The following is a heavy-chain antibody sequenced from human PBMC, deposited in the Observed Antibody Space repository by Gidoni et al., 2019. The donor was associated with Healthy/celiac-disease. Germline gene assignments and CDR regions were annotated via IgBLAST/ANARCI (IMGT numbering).Heavy chain of an antibody. CDR1: GGSFSGYY. J-gene: IGHJ6*02. CDR2: INHSGNP. CDR3: ARIVVVPAYYYYGMDV. V-gene: IGHV4-34*01. Sequence: QVQLQQWGAGLLKPSETLSLTCAVYGGSFSGYYWSWIRQPPGNGLEWIGEINHSGNPNYNPSLKSRVTISVDTSKNQFSLKLSSLTAADTAVYYCARIVVVPAYYYYGMDVWGQGTTVTVSS. D-gene: IGHD2-2*01.